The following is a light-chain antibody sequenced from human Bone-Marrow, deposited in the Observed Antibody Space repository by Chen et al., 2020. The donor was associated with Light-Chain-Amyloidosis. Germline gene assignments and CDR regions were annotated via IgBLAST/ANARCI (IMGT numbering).Light chain of an antibody. CDR3: QSADSSGTYEVI. CDR2: RDT. J-gene: IGLJ2*01. CDR1: ALPTKY. V-gene: IGLV3-25*03. Sequence: SYELTLPPSVSVSPGPTCRTTCSGDALPTKYAYWYQQKPGPAPVLVIQRDTERPSGISERFSGSSSGTTATLTISGVQAEDEADYHCQSADSSGTYEVIFGGGTKLTVL.